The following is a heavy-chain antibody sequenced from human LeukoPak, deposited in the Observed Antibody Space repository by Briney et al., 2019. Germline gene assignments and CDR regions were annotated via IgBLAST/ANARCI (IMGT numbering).Heavy chain of an antibody. Sequence: SETLSLTCTVSGGSISSYYWSWIRQPAGKGLEWIGRIYTSGSTNYNPSLKSRVTMSVDTSKNQFSLKLSSVTAADTAVYYCARHVDYGGNLWSGDAFDIWGQGTMVTVSS. CDR2: IYTSGST. D-gene: IGHD4-23*01. J-gene: IGHJ3*02. CDR1: GGSISSYY. V-gene: IGHV4-4*07. CDR3: ARHVDYGGNLWSGDAFDI.